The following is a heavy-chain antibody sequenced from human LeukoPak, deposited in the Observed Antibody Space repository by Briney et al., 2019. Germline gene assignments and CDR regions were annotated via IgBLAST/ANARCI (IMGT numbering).Heavy chain of an antibody. CDR3: ARSYSSGWYGLW. CDR2: ISGNSGTT. D-gene: IGHD6-19*01. V-gene: IGHV3-23*01. CDR1: GFTFSSYG. J-gene: IGHJ4*02. Sequence: PGGSLRLSCAASGFTFSSYGMSWVRQAPGKGLEWVSGISGNSGTTYYADSVKGRFTISRDNSKNSLYLQMNSLRAEDTAVYYCARSYSSGWYGLWWGQGTLVTVSS.